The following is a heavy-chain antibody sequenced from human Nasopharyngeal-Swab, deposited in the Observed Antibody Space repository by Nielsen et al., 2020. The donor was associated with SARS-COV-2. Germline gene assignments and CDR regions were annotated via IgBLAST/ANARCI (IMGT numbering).Heavy chain of an antibody. J-gene: IGHJ5*02. CDR1: GFIFSDQY. V-gene: IGHV3-11*04. Sequence: GESLKISCAASGFIFSDQYMSWMRQAPGKGLEWLSYMSNDSYVIKYADSVKGQFTVSRDNAKNSLYLQMNSLTPEDTAMYYCARDAGWGGKDGSNWFDPWGQGTLVTVSS. D-gene: IGHD1-26*01. CDR3: ARDAGWGGKDGSNWFDP. CDR2: MSNDSYVI.